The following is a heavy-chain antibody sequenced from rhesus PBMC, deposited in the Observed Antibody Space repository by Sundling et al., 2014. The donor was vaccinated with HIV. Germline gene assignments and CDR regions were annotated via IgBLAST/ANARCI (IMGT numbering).Heavy chain of an antibody. D-gene: IGHD2-2*01. V-gene: IGHV3-30*02. CDR1: GFTFSNSW. J-gene: IGHJ6*01. CDR3: TTDGGYCSSTSCMDYFGLDS. Sequence: EVQLVESGAGLVQPGGSLRLSCLASGFTFSNSWMSWVRQAPGKGLEWVARIKRKADGETADYAASVKGRLTISRDDSKNTVYLQMNSLKTEDTAVYYCTTDGGYCSSTSCMDYFGLDSWGQGVVVTVSS. CDR2: IKRKADGETA.